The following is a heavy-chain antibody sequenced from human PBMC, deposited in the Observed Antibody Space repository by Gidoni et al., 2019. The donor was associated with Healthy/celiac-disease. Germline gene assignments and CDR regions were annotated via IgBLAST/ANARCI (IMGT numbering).Heavy chain of an antibody. CDR1: GFTFSSYA. CDR2: ISYDGSNK. D-gene: IGHD3-10*01. V-gene: IGHV3-30*04. CDR3: ARDDYYGSGSYYEGAGGMDV. Sequence: QVQLVESGGGVIQPGRSLRLSCPASGFTFSSYAMHWVRQAPGKWLEWVAVISYDGSNKYYADSGKGRFTISRDNSKNTLYLQRNSLRVEDTAVYYCARDDYYGSGSYYEGAGGMDVWGQGTTVTVSS. J-gene: IGHJ6*02.